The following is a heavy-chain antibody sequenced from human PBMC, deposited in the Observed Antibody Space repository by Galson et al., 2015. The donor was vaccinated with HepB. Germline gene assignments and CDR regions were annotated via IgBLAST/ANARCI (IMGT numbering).Heavy chain of an antibody. CDR3: ARDAAGGLDALGTYAFDI. Sequence: SLRLSCAASGFTFSSYAMHWVRQAPGKGLEWVAVISYDGSNKYYADSVKGRFTISRDNSKNTLYLQMNSLRAEDTAVYYCARDAAGGLDALGTYAFDIWGQGTMVTVSS. V-gene: IGHV3-30*04. J-gene: IGHJ3*02. CDR1: GFTFSSYA. CDR2: ISYDGSNK. D-gene: IGHD6-19*01.